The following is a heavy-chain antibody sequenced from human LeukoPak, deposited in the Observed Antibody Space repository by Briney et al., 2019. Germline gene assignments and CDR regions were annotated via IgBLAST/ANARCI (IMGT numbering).Heavy chain of an antibody. J-gene: IGHJ5*02. CDR2: INHSGST. D-gene: IGHD3-3*01. CDR3: ARGRYDFWSGYYRYNWFDP. V-gene: IGHV4-34*01. CDR1: GGSFSGYY. Sequence: SETLSLTCAVYGGSFSGYYWSWIRQPPGKGLEWIGEINHSGSTNYNPSLKSRVTISVDTSKNQFSLKLSSVTAADTAVYYCARGRYDFWSGYYRYNWFDPWGQGTLVTVSS.